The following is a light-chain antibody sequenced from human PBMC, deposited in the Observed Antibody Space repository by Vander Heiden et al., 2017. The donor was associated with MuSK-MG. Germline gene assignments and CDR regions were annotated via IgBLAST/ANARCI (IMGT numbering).Light chain of an antibody. Sequence: TVMTLSIVSLGVSLGQRATINCKSSQSVLYSSNNKNYLAWYQQKPGQPPKLLIYWASTREGGVPDRFSGSGSGTDFTLTISSLQAEDVAVYYCQQNYSTPFTFGPGTKVDIK. V-gene: IGKV4-1*01. J-gene: IGKJ3*01. CDR1: QSVLYSSNNKNY. CDR3: QQNYSTPFT. CDR2: WAS.